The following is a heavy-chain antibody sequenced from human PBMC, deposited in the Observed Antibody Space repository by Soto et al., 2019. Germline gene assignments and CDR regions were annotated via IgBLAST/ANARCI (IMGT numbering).Heavy chain of an antibody. J-gene: IGHJ3*02. CDR1: GGSISSYY. V-gene: IGHV4-59*01. Sequence: SETLSLTCTVSGGSISSYYWSWIRQPPGKGLEWIGYIYYSGSTNYNPSLKSRVTISVDTSKNQFSLKLSSVTAADTAVYYCARDFRYCSSTSCYRMSAFDIWGQGTMVTVSS. D-gene: IGHD2-2*02. CDR2: IYYSGST. CDR3: ARDFRYCSSTSCYRMSAFDI.